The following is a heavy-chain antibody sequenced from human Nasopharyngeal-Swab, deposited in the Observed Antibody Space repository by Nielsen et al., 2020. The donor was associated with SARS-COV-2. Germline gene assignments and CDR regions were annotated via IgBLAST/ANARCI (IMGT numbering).Heavy chain of an antibody. D-gene: IGHD4-17*01. V-gene: IGHV3-33*01. CDR2: IWYDGSNK. CDR1: GFTFSTFG. CDR3: ARGGLRGGFDY. Sequence: GGSLRLSCAASGFTFSTFGMHWVRQAPGKGLEWVAVIWYDGSNKYYADSVKGRFTISRDNSKNTLYLQMNSLRAEDTAVYYCARGGLRGGFDYWGQGTLVTVSS. J-gene: IGHJ4*02.